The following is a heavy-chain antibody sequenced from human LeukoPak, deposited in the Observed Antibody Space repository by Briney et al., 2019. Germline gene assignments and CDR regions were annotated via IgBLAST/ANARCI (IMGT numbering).Heavy chain of an antibody. D-gene: IGHD6-13*01. CDR2: IYYSGST. CDR1: GGSFSGYY. V-gene: IGHV4-59*01. Sequence: PSETLSLTCAVYGGSFSGYYWSWIRQPPGKGLEWIGYIYYSGSTNYNPSLKSRVTISVDTSKNQFSLKLSSVTAADTAVYYCARAQYSSSWYSYYYYYMDVWGKGTTVTVSS. CDR3: ARAQYSSSWYSYYYYYMDV. J-gene: IGHJ6*03.